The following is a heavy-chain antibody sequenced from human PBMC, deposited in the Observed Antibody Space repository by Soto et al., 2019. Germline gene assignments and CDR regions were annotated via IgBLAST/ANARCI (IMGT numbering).Heavy chain of an antibody. D-gene: IGHD3-9*01. J-gene: IGHJ5*02. CDR2: INAGNGNT. CDR3: ARVARRYFDWLFTRAPDKATLTPDNWFDP. Sequence: ASVKVSCKASGYTFTSYAMHWVRQAPGQRLEWMGWINAGNGNTKYSQKFQGRVTITRDTSASTAYMELSSLRSEDTAVYYCARVARRYFDWLFTRAPDKATLTPDNWFDPWGQGTLVTVSS. V-gene: IGHV1-3*01. CDR1: GYTFTSYA.